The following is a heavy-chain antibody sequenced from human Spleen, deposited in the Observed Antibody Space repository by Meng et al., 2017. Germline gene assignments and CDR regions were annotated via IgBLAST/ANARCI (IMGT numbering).Heavy chain of an antibody. V-gene: IGHV3-64*01. CDR2: ISTNGDYT. J-gene: IGHJ4*02. CDR1: GFTFSSYS. Sequence: GESLKISCAASGFTFSSYSMHWVRQAPGKGLEYVSAISTNGDYTYYANSVKGRFTISRDNSKNTLFLQMGSLRAEDMAVYYCARVQKDGYPRWTRLDYWGQGTLVTVSS. D-gene: IGHD5-24*01. CDR3: ARVQKDGYPRWTRLDY.